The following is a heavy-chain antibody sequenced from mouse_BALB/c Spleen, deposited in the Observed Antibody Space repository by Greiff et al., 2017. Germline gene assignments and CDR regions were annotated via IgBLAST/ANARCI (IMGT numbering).Heavy chain of an antibody. CDR2: IYPSDSYT. V-gene: IGHV1-69*02. D-gene: IGHD1-2*01. J-gene: IGHJ2*01. CDR3: LFTTAYFDY. CDR1: GYTFTSYW. Sequence: VQLQQPGAELVRPGASVKLSCKASGYTFTSYWINWVKQRPGQGLEWIGNIYPSDSYTNYNQKFKDKATLTVDKSSSTAYMQLSSPTSEDSAVYYCLFTTAYFDYWGQGTTLTVSS.